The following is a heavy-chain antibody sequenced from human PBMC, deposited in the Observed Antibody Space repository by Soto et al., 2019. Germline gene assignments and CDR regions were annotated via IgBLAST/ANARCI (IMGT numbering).Heavy chain of an antibody. V-gene: IGHV1-18*01. CDR3: ARERRRDWNYVLDD. Sequence: ASVKVSCKASGYTFTSYGISWVRQAPGQGLEWMGWISAYNGNTNYAQKLQGRVTMTTDTSTSTAYMELRSLRSDDTAVYYCARERRRDWNYVLDDWGQGTLVTVSS. CDR1: GYTFTSYG. D-gene: IGHD1-7*01. CDR2: ISAYNGNT. J-gene: IGHJ4*02.